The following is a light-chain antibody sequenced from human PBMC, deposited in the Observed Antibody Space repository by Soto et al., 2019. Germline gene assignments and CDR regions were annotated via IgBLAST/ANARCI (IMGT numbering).Light chain of an antibody. CDR3: AAWDAGVSGPA. Sequence: QSVLTQPPSASGTPGQRVTISCSGSSSNIGCKYVYWYQQLPGTAPKLLMYRNNQRPSGVPDRFSGSKSGTSASLAISGLRSEDEADYYCAAWDAGVSGPAFGGGTKLTVL. V-gene: IGLV1-47*01. J-gene: IGLJ2*01. CDR1: SSNIGCKY. CDR2: RNN.